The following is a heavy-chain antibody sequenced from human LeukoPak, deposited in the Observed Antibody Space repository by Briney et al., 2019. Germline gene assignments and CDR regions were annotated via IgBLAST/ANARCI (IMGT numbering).Heavy chain of an antibody. CDR2: MNPNSGNT. V-gene: IGHV1-8*01. CDR3: ARGKRYYDSSGYYSRYSDY. J-gene: IGHJ4*02. D-gene: IGHD3-22*01. Sequence: ASVKVSCKASGYTFTSYDINWVRQDTGQGLEWMGWMNPNSGNTGYAQKFQGRVTMTRNTTLSTAYMELSSLRSEETAVYYCARGKRYYDSSGYYSRYSDYWGQGTLVTVSS. CDR1: GYTFTSYD.